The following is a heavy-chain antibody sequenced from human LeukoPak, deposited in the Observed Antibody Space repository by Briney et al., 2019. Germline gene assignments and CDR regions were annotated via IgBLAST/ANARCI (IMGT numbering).Heavy chain of an antibody. J-gene: IGHJ1*01. D-gene: IGHD2-2*01. CDR2: IRYDGNNK. V-gene: IGHV3-30*02. CDR1: GFTFSSYG. CDR3: AKDKESYQLLWGEYFQH. Sequence: GGSLRLSCAASGFTFSSYGIHWVRQAPGKGLEWVAFIRYDGNNKYYADSVKGRFTISRDNSKNTLYLQMNSLRPEDTAVYYCAKDKESYQLLWGEYFQHWGQGTLVTVSS.